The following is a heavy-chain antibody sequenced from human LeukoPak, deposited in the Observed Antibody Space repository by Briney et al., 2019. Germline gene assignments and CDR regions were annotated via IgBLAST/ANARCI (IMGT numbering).Heavy chain of an antibody. J-gene: IGHJ3*02. CDR2: IYHSGST. CDR1: GYSISSGYY. V-gene: IGHV4-38-2*01. D-gene: IGHD3-3*01. CDR3: ARRIFGVVIILSSMGAFDI. Sequence: SETLSLTCAVSGYSISSGYYWGWIRQPPGKGLEWIGSIYHSGSTYYNPSLKSRVTISVDTSMNQFSLKLSSVTAADTAVYYCARRIFGVVIILSSMGAFDIWGQGTMVTVSS.